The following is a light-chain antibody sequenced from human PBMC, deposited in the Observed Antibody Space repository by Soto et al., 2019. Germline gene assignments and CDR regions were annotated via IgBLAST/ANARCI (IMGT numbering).Light chain of an antibody. CDR3: QQYHIYSGT. J-gene: IGKJ1*01. CDR2: KAS. Sequence: DIQMYQSPSTLSASLGDRVTITCRASQTIDSWLAWYQQRPGKPPNLLIYKASTLASGVPSRFSGSGSGTEFTLTINSLQPDDFATYYCQQYHIYSGTFGQGTK. CDR1: QTIDSW. V-gene: IGKV1-5*03.